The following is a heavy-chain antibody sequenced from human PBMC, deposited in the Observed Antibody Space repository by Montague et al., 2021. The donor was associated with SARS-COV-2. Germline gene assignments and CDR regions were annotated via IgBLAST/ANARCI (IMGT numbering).Heavy chain of an antibody. J-gene: IGHJ6*02. V-gene: IGHV4-39*01. D-gene: IGHD2-21*02. CDR3: ASLGNPAYCGGDCYLRDYGMDV. Sequence: SETLSLTCTVSGGSGTSSAYYWSWIRQSPGKGLEWIGTIYYSGNTYSNPSLKSRVTISMDTSKSQVSLKINSVTAADTAVYFCASLGNPAYCGGDCYLRDYGMDVWGQGTRVTVSS. CDR1: GGSGTSSAYY. CDR2: IYYSGNT.